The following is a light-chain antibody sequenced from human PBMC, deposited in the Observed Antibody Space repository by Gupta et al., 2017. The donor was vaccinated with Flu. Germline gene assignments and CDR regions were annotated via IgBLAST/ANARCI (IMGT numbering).Light chain of an antibody. V-gene: IGKV1-33*01. CDR2: GAS. Sequence: TSLSASGGERVHTTWAANTVNANYLNWYQQRPGKAPKLLIYGASHLATGVPAKFSGSGSGTELTVTISRLEPEDIATYYCQQVEKPTGTFGQGTKVEIK. CDR1: TVNANY. CDR3: QQVEKPTGT. J-gene: IGKJ1*01.